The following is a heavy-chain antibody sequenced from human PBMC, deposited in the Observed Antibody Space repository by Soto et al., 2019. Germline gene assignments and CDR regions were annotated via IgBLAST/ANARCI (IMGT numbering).Heavy chain of an antibody. CDR2: IYYSGTT. D-gene: IGHD4-17*01. Sequence: QVQLQESGPGLVKPSQTLSLTCFVSGGSLSSADYFWSWIRQPPGKGLEWIGYIYYSGTTFYSPSLKSRVTMSVDTSKNQFSLKLSSVTAADTAVYFCAGWAVTTSDAQHYYFDSWGQGTLVTVSS. CDR3: AGWAVTTSDAQHYYFDS. V-gene: IGHV4-30-4*01. J-gene: IGHJ4*02. CDR1: GGSLSSADYF.